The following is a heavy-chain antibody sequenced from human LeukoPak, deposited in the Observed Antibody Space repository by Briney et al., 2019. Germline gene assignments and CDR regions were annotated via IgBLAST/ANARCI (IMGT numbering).Heavy chain of an antibody. CDR1: GFTVSSNY. V-gene: IGHV3-53*01. CDR3: ARDADGYYTFDY. Sequence: TGGSLRLSCAASGFTVSSNYMSWVRQAPGKGLEGVSVIYSGGSTYYADSVKGRFTISRDNSKNTLYLQMNSLRAEDTAVYYCARDADGYYTFDYWGQGTLVTVSS. CDR2: IYSGGST. D-gene: IGHD5-24*01. J-gene: IGHJ4*02.